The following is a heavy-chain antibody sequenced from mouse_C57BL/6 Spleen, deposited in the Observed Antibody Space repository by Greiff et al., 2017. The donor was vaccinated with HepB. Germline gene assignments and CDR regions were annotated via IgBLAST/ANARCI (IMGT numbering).Heavy chain of an antibody. Sequence: DVKLQESGPGLVKPSQSLSLTCSVTGYSITSGYYWNWIRQFPGNKLEWMGYISYDGSNNYNPSLKNRISITRDTSKNQFFLKLNSVTTEDTATYYCARAYDYGGFDYWGQGTTLTVSS. J-gene: IGHJ2*01. CDR1: GYSITSGYY. CDR2: ISYDGSN. V-gene: IGHV3-6*01. D-gene: IGHD2-4*01. CDR3: ARAYDYGGFDY.